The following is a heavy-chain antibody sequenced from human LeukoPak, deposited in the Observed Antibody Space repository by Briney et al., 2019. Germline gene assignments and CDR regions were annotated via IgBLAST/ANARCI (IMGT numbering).Heavy chain of an antibody. CDR2: ISSSGSTI. D-gene: IGHD6-13*01. V-gene: IGHV3-48*03. Sequence: GGSLRLSCAASGFTFSNYDMNWVRQAPGKGLEWVSYISSSGSTIYYADSVKGRFTISRDNAKHSLYLQMNSLRAEDTAVYYCARGYKAAYFDYWGQGILVTDSS. J-gene: IGHJ4*02. CDR3: ARGYKAAYFDY. CDR1: GFTFSNYD.